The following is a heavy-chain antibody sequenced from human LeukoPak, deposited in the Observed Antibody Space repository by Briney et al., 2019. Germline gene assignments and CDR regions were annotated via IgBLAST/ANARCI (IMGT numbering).Heavy chain of an antibody. CDR1: GFTFSAYS. V-gene: IGHV3-48*01. CDR2: ISGGGGTI. D-gene: IGHD6-6*01. CDR3: ARIGYSSSSLDF. J-gene: IGHJ4*02. Sequence: TGGSLRLSCAASGFTFSAYSMNWVRQAPGKGLEWVAYISGGGGTIYYADSVKGRFTISRDNAKNSLYLQMNSLRAEDTAVYNCARIGYSSSSLDFWGRGTLVTVSS.